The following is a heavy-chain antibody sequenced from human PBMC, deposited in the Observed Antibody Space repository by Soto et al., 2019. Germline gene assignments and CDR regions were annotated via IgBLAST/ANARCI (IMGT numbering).Heavy chain of an antibody. CDR2: ISSSSSYI. Sequence: GGSLRLSCAASGFTFSSYSMNWVRQAPGKGLEWVSSISSSSSYIYYADSVKGRFTISRDNAKNSLYLQMNSLRAEDTAVYYCARDFLRPHQQYYYYYMDVWGKGTTVTVSS. J-gene: IGHJ6*03. CDR1: GFTFSSYS. V-gene: IGHV3-21*01. CDR3: ARDFLRPHQQYYYYYMDV. D-gene: IGHD4-17*01.